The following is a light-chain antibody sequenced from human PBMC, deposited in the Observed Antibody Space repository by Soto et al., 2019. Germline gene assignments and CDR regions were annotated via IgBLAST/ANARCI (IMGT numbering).Light chain of an antibody. CDR1: QAISAS. CDR2: DAS. J-gene: IGKJ4*01. V-gene: IGKV3-11*01. Sequence: EIVLTQSPATLSLSPGERATLSCRASQAISASLAWYQQKPGQAPRLLIYDASNRATGIPARFSGSGSGTDFTLTLSSLEPEDFAIYYCQHRYSWPLTFGGGTKVEIK. CDR3: QHRYSWPLT.